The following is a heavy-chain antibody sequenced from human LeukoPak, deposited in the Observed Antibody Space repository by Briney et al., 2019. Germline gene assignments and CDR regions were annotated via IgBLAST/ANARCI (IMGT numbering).Heavy chain of an antibody. V-gene: IGHV4-34*01. D-gene: IGHD2-2*01. Sequence: ASETLSLTCAVYGGSFSGYYWSWIRQPPGKGLEWIGEINHSGSTNYNPSLKSRVTISVDTSKNQFSLKLSSVTAADTAVYYCARGQLPDNYYYGMDVWGQGTTVTVSS. CDR1: GGSFSGYY. CDR3: ARGQLPDNYYYGMDV. CDR2: INHSGST. J-gene: IGHJ6*02.